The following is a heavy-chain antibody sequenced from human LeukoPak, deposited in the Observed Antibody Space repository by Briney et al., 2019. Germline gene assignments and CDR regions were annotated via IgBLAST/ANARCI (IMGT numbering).Heavy chain of an antibody. CDR2: ISYTGNT. D-gene: IGHD3-16*01. Sequence: SETLSLTCNVSGGSMRNYYWGWIRQPPGKGLEWIGQISYTGNTYYNPSLKSRVIISVDTSKNQFSLNLSSVTAADTAIYYCAKNPHHDDDADEGFDYWGQGTLVTVSS. J-gene: IGHJ4*02. CDR1: GGSMRNYY. V-gene: IGHV4-59*12. CDR3: AKNPHHDDDADEGFDY.